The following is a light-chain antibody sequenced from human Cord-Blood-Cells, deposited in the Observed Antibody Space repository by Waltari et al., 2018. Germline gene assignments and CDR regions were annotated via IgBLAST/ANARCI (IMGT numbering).Light chain of an antibody. Sequence: DIVMTQSPVSLAVSLGERATINRKSSQSVLYSSNNKNYLAWYQQKPGQPPKLLIYWASTRESGVPDRFSGSGSGTDFTLTISSLQAEDVAVYYCQQYYSTPWTFGQGTKVEIK. V-gene: IGKV4-1*01. CDR3: QQYYSTPWT. CDR2: WAS. CDR1: QSVLYSSNNKNY. J-gene: IGKJ1*01.